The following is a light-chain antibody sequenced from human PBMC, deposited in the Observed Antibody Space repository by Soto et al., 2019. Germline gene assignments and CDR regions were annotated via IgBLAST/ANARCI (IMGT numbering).Light chain of an antibody. J-gene: IGLJ2*01. CDR3: QAYDRSLSGVV. CDR1: SSNIGAGYD. V-gene: IGLV1-40*01. Sequence: QAVVTQPPSVSGAPGQRVTISCSGTSSNIGAGYDVHWYQQLPGTAPKLLIYGSSNRPSGVPDRFSGSKSGTSASLAINGLQAEDEADYYCQAYDRSLSGVVFGGGTKLTVL. CDR2: GSS.